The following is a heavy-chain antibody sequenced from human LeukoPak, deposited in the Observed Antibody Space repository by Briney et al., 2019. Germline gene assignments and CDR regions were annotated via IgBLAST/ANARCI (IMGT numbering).Heavy chain of an antibody. J-gene: IGHJ3*02. CDR1: GYTFTSYD. D-gene: IGHD6-13*01. CDR3: ARVEIAAAGNDAFDI. Sequence: ASVKVSCKASGYTFTSYDINWVRQATGQGLEWMGWMNPNSGNTGYAQKFQGRVTMTSNTSISTAYMELSSLRSEDTAVYYCARVEIAAAGNDAFDIWGQGTMVTVSS. CDR2: MNPNSGNT. V-gene: IGHV1-8*01.